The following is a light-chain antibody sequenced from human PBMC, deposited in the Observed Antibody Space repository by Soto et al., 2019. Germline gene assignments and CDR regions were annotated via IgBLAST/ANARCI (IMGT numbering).Light chain of an antibody. Sequence: EIMLTQSPATLSLSPGESATLSCRASQSVSSYFAWYQQKPGQAPRLLIYDASNRATGIPARLSGSGSGTDFTLTISSLEPEDSAVYYCQQRSNWITFGQGTRLEIK. CDR2: DAS. J-gene: IGKJ5*01. CDR3: QQRSNWIT. CDR1: QSVSSY. V-gene: IGKV3-11*01.